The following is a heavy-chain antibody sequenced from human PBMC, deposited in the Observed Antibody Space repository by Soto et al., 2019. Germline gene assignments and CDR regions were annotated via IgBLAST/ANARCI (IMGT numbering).Heavy chain of an antibody. V-gene: IGHV3-23*01. D-gene: IGHD1-26*01. Sequence: GGSLRLSCAVSGFTFSSYAMSWVRQAPGKGLEWVSAISGSGGSTYYAGSVKGRFTISRDNSKNTLYLQMNSLRAEDTAVYYCAKVTSYRTPPGYFDYWGQGTPVTVSS. CDR3: AKVTSYRTPPGYFDY. CDR2: ISGSGGST. J-gene: IGHJ4*02. CDR1: GFTFSSYA.